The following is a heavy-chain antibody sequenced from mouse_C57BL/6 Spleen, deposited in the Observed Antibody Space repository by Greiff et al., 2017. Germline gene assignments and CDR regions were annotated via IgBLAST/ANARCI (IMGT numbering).Heavy chain of an antibody. Sequence: QVQLQQSGPGLVQPSQSLSITCTVSGFSLTSYGVHWVRQSPGKGLEWLGVIWRGGSTDYNAAFMSRLSITKDNSKSQGFFKMNSLQADDTAIYYCAKTGDYDDDVAWFAYWGQGTLVTVSA. J-gene: IGHJ3*01. CDR1: GFSLTSYG. CDR3: AKTGDYDDDVAWFAY. V-gene: IGHV2-5*01. CDR2: IWRGGST. D-gene: IGHD2-4*01.